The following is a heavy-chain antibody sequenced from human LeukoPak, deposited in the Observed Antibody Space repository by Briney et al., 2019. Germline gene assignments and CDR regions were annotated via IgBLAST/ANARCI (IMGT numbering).Heavy chain of an antibody. V-gene: IGHV3-9*03. CDR3: AKASNIASPYSHIDV. D-gene: IGHD2-21*01. CDR1: AFTFEDFA. CDR2: ISWYSDNI. J-gene: IGHJ6*03. Sequence: GGSLRLSCAASAFTFEDFAMRWVRKTPGKGLEWVSGISWYSDNIGYAVSVMGRFTISRDNAKNTLYLEMNSLRPEDVGLYYCAKASNIASPYSHIDVWGKGTTVAVSS.